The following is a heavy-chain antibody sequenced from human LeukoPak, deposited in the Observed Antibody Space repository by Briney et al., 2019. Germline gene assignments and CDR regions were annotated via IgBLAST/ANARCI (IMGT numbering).Heavy chain of an antibody. Sequence: PGGSLRLSCAASGFTFSSYGMHWVRQAPGKGLEWVAVIWYDGSNKYYVDSVKGRFTISRDNSKNTLYLQMNSLRAEDTAVYYCARGGLDSSSWHQFDYWGQGTLVTVSS. V-gene: IGHV3-33*01. D-gene: IGHD6-13*01. CDR2: IWYDGSNK. CDR1: GFTFSSYG. J-gene: IGHJ4*02. CDR3: ARGGLDSSSWHQFDY.